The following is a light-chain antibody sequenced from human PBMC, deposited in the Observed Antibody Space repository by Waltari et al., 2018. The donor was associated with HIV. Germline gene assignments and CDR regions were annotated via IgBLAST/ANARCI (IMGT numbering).Light chain of an antibody. Sequence: SVLTQPPSASGPPGQRVPSSGSGNSSTIGSNTVNSYQQLPGTAPKLLIYSNYHRPSGVPDRFSGSKSGTSASLAISGLQSEDEADYYCATWDDSLNGRVFGGGTKLTVL. J-gene: IGLJ3*02. CDR1: SSTIGSNT. CDR3: ATWDDSLNGRV. CDR2: SNY. V-gene: IGLV1-44*01.